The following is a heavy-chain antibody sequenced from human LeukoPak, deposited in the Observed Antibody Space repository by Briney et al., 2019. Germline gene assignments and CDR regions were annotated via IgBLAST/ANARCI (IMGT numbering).Heavy chain of an antibody. CDR1: GFTFSSYA. CDR3: ARNMVRGVTAEKGAFDY. CDR2: ISYDGSNK. Sequence: GRSLRLSCAASGFTFSSYAMHWVRQAPGKGLEWVAVISYDGSNKYYADSVKGRFTISRDNSKNTLYLQMNSLRAEDTAVYYCARNMVRGVTAEKGAFDYWGQGTLVTVSS. D-gene: IGHD3-10*01. J-gene: IGHJ4*02. V-gene: IGHV3-30*04.